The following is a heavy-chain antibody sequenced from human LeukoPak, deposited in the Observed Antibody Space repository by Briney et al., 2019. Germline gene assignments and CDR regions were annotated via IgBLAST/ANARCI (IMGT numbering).Heavy chain of an antibody. CDR2: ISSSSSYI. D-gene: IGHD3-22*01. J-gene: IGHJ5*02. CDR1: GFTFSSYS. Sequence: GGSLRLSCAASGFTFSSYSMNWVRQAPGKGLEWVSSISSSSSYIYYADSVKGRFTISRDNAKNSLYLQMNSLRAEDTAVYYCASSRPDSTGYTNWFDPSGQGTLVTVSS. V-gene: IGHV3-21*01. CDR3: ASSRPDSTGYTNWFDP.